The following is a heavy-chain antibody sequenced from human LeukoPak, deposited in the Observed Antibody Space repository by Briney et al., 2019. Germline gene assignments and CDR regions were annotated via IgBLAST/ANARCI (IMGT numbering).Heavy chain of an antibody. J-gene: IGHJ4*02. V-gene: IGHV4-39*07. CDR2: IYYSGNT. CDR3: ARGTQWWPH. CDR1: AGSISSDSYY. Sequence: SETLSLTCTVSAGSISSDSYYWGWIRQPPGKGLEWIGTIYYSGNTYYNPSLKSRLTISVDTSKNQFSLKLTSVTAADTAVYFCARGTQWWPHWGQGSLVTVSS. D-gene: IGHD2-15*01.